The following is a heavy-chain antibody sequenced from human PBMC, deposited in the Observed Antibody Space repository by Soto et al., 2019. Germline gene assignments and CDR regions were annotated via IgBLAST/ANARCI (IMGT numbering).Heavy chain of an antibody. CDR1: GGSISSSSYY. V-gene: IGHV4-39*01. D-gene: IGHD4-17*01. CDR2: IYYSGST. Sequence: SETLSLTCTVSGGSISSSSYYWGWIRQPPGKGLEWIGSIYYSGSTYYNPSLKSRVTISVDTSKNQFSLKLSSVTAADTAVYYCARRPALGGDYLYDYWGQGTLVTVSS. CDR3: ARRPALGGDYLYDY. J-gene: IGHJ4*02.